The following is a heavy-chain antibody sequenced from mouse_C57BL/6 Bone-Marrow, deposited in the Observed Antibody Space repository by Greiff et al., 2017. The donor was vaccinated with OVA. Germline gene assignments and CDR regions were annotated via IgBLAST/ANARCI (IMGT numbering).Heavy chain of an antibody. CDR2: IRSKSNNYAT. CDR3: VRHQGYDYDGGYAMDY. V-gene: IGHV10-1*01. Sequence: DVKLVESGGGLVQPKGSLTPSCAASGFSFNTYAMNWVRQAPGKGLEWVARIRSKSNNYATYYADSVKDRFTISRDDSESMLYLQMNNLKTEDTAMYYCVRHQGYDYDGGYAMDYWGQGTSVTVSS. CDR1: GFSFNTYA. D-gene: IGHD2-4*01. J-gene: IGHJ4*01.